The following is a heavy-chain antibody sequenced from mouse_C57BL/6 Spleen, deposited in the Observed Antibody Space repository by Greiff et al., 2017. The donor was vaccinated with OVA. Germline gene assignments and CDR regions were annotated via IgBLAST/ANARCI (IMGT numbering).Heavy chain of an antibody. CDR3: TVGAYYFDY. D-gene: IGHD3-1*01. J-gene: IGHJ2*01. V-gene: IGHV6-3*01. CDR1: GFTFSNYW. CDR2: IRLKSDNYAT. Sequence: EVMLVESGGGLVQPGGSMKLSCVASGFTFSNYWMNWVRQSPEKGLEWVAQIRLKSDNYATHYAESVKGRFTISRDDSKSSVYLQMNNLRAEDTGIYYCTVGAYYFDYWGQGTTLTVSS.